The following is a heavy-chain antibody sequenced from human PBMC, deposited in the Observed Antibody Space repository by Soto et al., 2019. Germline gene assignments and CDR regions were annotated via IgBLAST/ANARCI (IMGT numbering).Heavy chain of an antibody. Sequence: GECLKISCKGSGYSFTSYWIGWVRQMPGKGLEWMGIIYPGDSDTRYSPSLQGQVTISADKSISTAYLQWSSLKASDTAMYYCARLAVFGVVISPYYYYGMDVWGQGTTVTVSS. CDR1: GYSFTSYW. J-gene: IGHJ6*02. CDR2: IYPGDSDT. D-gene: IGHD3-3*01. CDR3: ARLAVFGVVISPYYYYGMDV. V-gene: IGHV5-51*01.